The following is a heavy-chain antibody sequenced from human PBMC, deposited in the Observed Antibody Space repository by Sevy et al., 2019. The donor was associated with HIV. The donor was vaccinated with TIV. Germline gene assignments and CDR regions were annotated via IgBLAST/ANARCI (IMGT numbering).Heavy chain of an antibody. V-gene: IGHV3-23*01. D-gene: IGHD3-22*01. J-gene: IGHJ3*01. CDR3: ARALNPALESMLQVIFSTRKGFDL. CDR1: GFTFNTHA. CDR2: ISGPGYST. Sequence: AGSLRLSCAASGFTFNTHAMNWVRQAPGKGLEWVSTISGPGYSTYYAESVKGRFTISRDNSKNTLHLQMNSLRADDLAIYYCARALNPALESMLQVIFSTRKGFDLWGQGTMVTVSS.